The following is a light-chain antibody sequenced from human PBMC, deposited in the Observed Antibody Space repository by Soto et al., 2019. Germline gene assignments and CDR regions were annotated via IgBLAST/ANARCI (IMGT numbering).Light chain of an antibody. CDR3: QQRSNWPPLT. J-gene: IGKJ4*01. CDR2: DAS. Sequence: EIVMTPSQATLSVSPCERATLSFSASQRVASDLAWYQQKPGQAPRLLIYDASNRATGIPARFSGSGSGTDFTLTISSLEPEDFAVYYCQQRSNWPPLTFGGGTKVDI. V-gene: IGKV3-11*01. CDR1: QRVASD.